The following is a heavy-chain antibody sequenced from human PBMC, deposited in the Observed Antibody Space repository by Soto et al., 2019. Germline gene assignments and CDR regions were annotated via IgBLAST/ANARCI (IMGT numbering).Heavy chain of an antibody. J-gene: IGHJ4*02. CDR3: ARSSGWSLDYFDY. V-gene: IGHV3-74*01. Sequence: PGGSLRLSCAASGFTFSSSWMHWVRQAPGKGLVWVSRINSDGSTTTYADSVKGRFTISRDNGKNTLYLQMNSLRAEDTAVYYCARSSGWSLDYFDYWGQGTLVTVSS. D-gene: IGHD6-19*01. CDR1: GFTFSSSW. CDR2: INSDGSTT.